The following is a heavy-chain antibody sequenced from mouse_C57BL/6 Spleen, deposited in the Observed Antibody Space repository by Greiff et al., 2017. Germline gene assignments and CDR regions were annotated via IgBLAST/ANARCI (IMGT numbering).Heavy chain of an antibody. CDR2: IYPGSGNT. Sequence: QVQLQQSGPELVKPGASVKISCKASGYSFTSYYIHWVKQRPGQGLEWIGWIYPGSGNTKYNEKFKGKATLTAETSSSTAYMQLSSLTSEDSAVYYCARQPGNYEGFAYWGQGTLVTVSA. V-gene: IGHV1-66*01. CDR1: GYSFTSYY. D-gene: IGHD2-1*01. CDR3: ARQPGNYEGFAY. J-gene: IGHJ3*01.